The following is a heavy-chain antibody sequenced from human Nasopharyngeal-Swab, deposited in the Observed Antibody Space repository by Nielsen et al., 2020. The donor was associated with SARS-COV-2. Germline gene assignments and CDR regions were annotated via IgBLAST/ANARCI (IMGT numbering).Heavy chain of an antibody. D-gene: IGHD2-21*02. Sequence: GESLKISCAASGLTFSSYWMHWVRQAPGKGLVWVSRINSDGSSTSYADSVKGRFTISRDNAKNSLYLQMNSLRAEDTAVYYCARALPDTYCGGDCYYNWGQGTLVTVSS. CDR3: ARALPDTYCGGDCYYN. J-gene: IGHJ4*02. CDR2: INSDGSST. V-gene: IGHV3-74*01. CDR1: GLTFSSYW.